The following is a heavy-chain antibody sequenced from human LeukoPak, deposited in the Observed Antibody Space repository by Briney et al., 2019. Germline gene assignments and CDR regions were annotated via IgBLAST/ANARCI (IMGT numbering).Heavy chain of an antibody. CDR1: GFTFSDHY. CDR2: IDRGVGST. CDR3: AKKGQADDGGKPD. J-gene: IGHJ4*02. Sequence: GGSLRLSCAASGFTFSDHYMDWVRQAPGKGLECVSAIDRGVGSTYYADSVKGRFTISRDNSKNTLYLQMNNLRVDDTAVYYCAKKGQADDGGKPDWGQGTLVTVSS. V-gene: IGHV3-23*01.